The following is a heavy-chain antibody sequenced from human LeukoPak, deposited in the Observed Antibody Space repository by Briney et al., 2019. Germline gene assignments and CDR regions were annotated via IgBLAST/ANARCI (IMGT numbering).Heavy chain of an antibody. CDR1: GGSITSGGYY. CDR3: ARSWFGELSYFNY. CDR2: IYYSGYT. Sequence: PSQTLSLTCTVSGGSITSGGYYWSWIRQHPGKGLEWIGHIYYSGYTYYNPSLKSRVTMSVDTSKNQFSLKLSSVTAADTAVYYCARSWFGELSYFNYWGQGTLVRVSS. V-gene: IGHV4-31*03. D-gene: IGHD3-10*01. J-gene: IGHJ4*02.